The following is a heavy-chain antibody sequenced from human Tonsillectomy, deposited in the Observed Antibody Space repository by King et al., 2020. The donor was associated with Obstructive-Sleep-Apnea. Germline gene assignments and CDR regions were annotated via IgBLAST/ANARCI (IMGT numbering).Heavy chain of an antibody. CDR2: IYYSGST. D-gene: IGHD3-9*01. Sequence: VPLQESGPGLVKPSQTLSLTCTVSGGSISSGDYYWSWIRQPPGKGLEWIGYIYYSGSTYYNPSLKSRVTISVDTSKNQFSLKLSSVTAADTAVYYCAGSDILTGYYNGFDYWGQGTLVTVSS. CDR1: GGSISSGDYY. CDR3: AGSDILTGYYNGFDY. J-gene: IGHJ4*02. V-gene: IGHV4-30-4*01.